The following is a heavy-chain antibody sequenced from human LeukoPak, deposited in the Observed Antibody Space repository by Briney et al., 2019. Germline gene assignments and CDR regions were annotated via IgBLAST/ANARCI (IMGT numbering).Heavy chain of an antibody. CDR2: ISGSGGST. Sequence: HPGGSLRLSCAASGFTFSSHGMNWVRQAPGKGLEWVSGISGSGGSTYYADSVKGRFTISRDNSKNTLYLQMNSLRAEDTAVYYCARGAAPVPAAAGPRGHMDVWGKGTTVTVSS. CDR1: GFTFSSHG. V-gene: IGHV3-23*01. D-gene: IGHD6-13*01. J-gene: IGHJ6*03. CDR3: ARGAAPVPAAAGPRGHMDV.